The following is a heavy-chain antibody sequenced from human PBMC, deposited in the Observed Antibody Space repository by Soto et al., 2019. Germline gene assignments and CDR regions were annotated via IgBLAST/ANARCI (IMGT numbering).Heavy chain of an antibody. CDR2: ITSSSTTI. J-gene: IGHJ5*02. V-gene: IGHV3-48*02. CDR3: ARDNGIEGSFEP. Sequence: PGWSLRLSCAASGFTFSTYSMNLVRQAPGKGLEWISYITSSSTTIFYADSVKGRFTISRDNAKNSLYLQMNSLRDEDTSVYYCARDNGIEGSFEPWGKGTLVTVS. CDR1: GFTFSTYS.